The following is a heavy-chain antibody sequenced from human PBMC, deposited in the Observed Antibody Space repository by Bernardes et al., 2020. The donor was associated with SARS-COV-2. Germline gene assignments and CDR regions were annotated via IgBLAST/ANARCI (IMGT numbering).Heavy chain of an antibody. V-gene: IGHV3-11*01. D-gene: IGHD3-22*01. Sequence: GGSLRLSCAASGFTFSDYYMSWIRQAPGKGLEWVSYISSSCSTIYYADSVKGRFTISRDNAKNSLYLQMNSLRAEDTAVYYCARDFYDSRGSYYYYYGMDVWGQGTTVTVSS. CDR3: ARDFYDSRGSYYYYYGMDV. J-gene: IGHJ6*02. CDR1: GFTFSDYY. CDR2: ISSSCSTI.